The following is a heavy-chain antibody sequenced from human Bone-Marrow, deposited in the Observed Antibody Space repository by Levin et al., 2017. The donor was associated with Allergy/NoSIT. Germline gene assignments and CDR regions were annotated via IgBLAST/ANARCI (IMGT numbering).Heavy chain of an antibody. CDR2: IRSKANSYAT. Sequence: AGGSLRLSCAASGFTFSGSAMHWVRQASGKGLEWVGRIRSKANSYATAYAASVKGRFTISREDSKNTAYLQMNSLKTEDTAVYYCTRHADYEGLEWFPLYYYYGMDVWGQGTTVTVSS. J-gene: IGHJ6*02. CDR1: GFTFSGSA. D-gene: IGHD3-3*01. V-gene: IGHV3-73*01. CDR3: TRHADYEGLEWFPLYYYYGMDV.